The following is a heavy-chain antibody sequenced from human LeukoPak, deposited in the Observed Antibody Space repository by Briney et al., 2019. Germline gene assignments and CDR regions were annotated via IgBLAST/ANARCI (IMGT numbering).Heavy chain of an antibody. CDR1: GFTFSTYC. J-gene: IGHJ4*02. D-gene: IGHD3-10*01. Sequence: GGSLRLSCAASGFTFSTYCVSWVRQAPGKGLEWVANIRQDGRGQYYVDSVKGRFTISRDNAKNSLYLQMNGLRVEDTAVYYCARVKENYIRTPFDSWGQGTLVTVSS. CDR2: IRQDGRGQ. CDR3: ARVKENYIRTPFDS. V-gene: IGHV3-7*01.